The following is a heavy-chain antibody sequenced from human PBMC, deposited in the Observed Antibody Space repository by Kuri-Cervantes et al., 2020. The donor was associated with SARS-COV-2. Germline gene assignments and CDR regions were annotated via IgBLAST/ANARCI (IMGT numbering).Heavy chain of an antibody. CDR2: ISYDGSNK. Sequence: GESLKISCTTSGFTFGDYALSWVRQAPGKGLEWVAVISYDGSNKYYADSVKGRFIISRDNAKNSLYLQMNSLRVEDTALYYCARAYGDYVFREGLDSWGQGTLVTVSS. CDR1: GFTFGDYA. CDR3: ARAYGDYVFREGLDS. V-gene: IGHV3-30-3*01. J-gene: IGHJ4*02. D-gene: IGHD4-17*01.